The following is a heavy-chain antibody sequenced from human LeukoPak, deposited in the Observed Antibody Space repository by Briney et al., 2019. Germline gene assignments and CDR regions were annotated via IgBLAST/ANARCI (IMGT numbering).Heavy chain of an antibody. CDR3: ARDLVMVNTPGDDFDY. CDR2: INEDGSFT. J-gene: IGHJ4*02. CDR1: GFSFSGYW. V-gene: IGHV3-74*01. D-gene: IGHD2-21*01. Sequence: VGSLRLSCAASGFSFSGYWMHWVRQAPGKGLVWVSRINEDGSFTSYADSVKGRFTVSRDNAKNTLYLQMNSLRAEDTAVYYCARDLVMVNTPGDDFDYWGRGTLVTVSS.